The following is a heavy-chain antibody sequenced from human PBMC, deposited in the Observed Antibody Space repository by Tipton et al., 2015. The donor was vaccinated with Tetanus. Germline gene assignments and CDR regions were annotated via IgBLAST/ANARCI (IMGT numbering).Heavy chain of an antibody. Sequence: TLSLTCIVSGGSISSGGYYWSLIRQHPGKGLEWIGYIYDSGGIYYNPSLKSRVSISIDTSKNQFSLKLSSVTAADTAVYYCARERYIHYGMDVWGQGTTVAVSS. CDR2: IYDSGGI. J-gene: IGHJ6*02. D-gene: IGHD1-1*01. CDR1: GGSISSGGYY. V-gene: IGHV4-31*03. CDR3: ARERYIHYGMDV.